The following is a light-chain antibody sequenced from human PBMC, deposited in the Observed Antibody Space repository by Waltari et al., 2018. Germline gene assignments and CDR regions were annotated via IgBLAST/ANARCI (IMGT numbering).Light chain of an antibody. CDR3: QQYGSWPLT. CDR1: QGVRGF. V-gene: IGKV3-15*01. Sequence: ETVLTQSPVTLSVSPGERVAISCRASQGVRGFLAWYQQKPGKAPRLLVYDISTRATGIPARFSGSGSETEFTLTISGLQSEDFAVYYCQQYGSWPLTFGGGTKVDLK. CDR2: DIS. J-gene: IGKJ4*01.